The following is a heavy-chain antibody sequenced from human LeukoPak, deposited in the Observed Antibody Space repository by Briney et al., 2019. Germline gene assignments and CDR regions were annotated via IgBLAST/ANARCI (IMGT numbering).Heavy chain of an antibody. Sequence: SETLSLTCTVSGGSISSHYWSWIRQPPGKGLEWIGYIYTSGSTNYNPSLKSRVTISVDTSKNQFSLKLSSVTAADTAVYYCARLGYYDFWSGGNFDYWGQGTLVTVSS. CDR3: ARLGYYDFWSGGNFDY. D-gene: IGHD3-3*01. J-gene: IGHJ4*02. CDR1: GGSISSHY. CDR2: IYTSGST. V-gene: IGHV4-4*09.